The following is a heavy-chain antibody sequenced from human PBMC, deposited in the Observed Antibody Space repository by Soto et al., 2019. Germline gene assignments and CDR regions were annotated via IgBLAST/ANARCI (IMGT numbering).Heavy chain of an antibody. D-gene: IGHD3-22*01. CDR3: ARDLAYYDSSGYYFDY. CDR1: GFTFSSYS. Sequence: GGSLRLSCAASGFTFSSYSMNWVRQAPGKGLEWVSSSSSSSTYIYYADSVKGRFTISRDNAKNSLYLQMNSLRAEDTAVYFCARDLAYYDSSGYYFDYWGQGTLVTVSS. J-gene: IGHJ4*02. CDR2: SSSSSTYI. V-gene: IGHV3-21*01.